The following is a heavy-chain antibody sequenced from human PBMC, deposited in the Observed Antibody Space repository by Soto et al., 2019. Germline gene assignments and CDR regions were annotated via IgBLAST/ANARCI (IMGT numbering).Heavy chain of an antibody. Sequence: QLQLQESGPGLVKPSETLSLTCTVSGGSVSSRSNYWGWIRQAPGRGLEWIGSIYYSGSTYYNPSLKSRVTISVDTSKNQFSLKLSSVTAADTAVYYCVRHLYYYDTSGYFDAFDIWGQGTMVTVSS. J-gene: IGHJ3*02. CDR3: VRHLYYYDTSGYFDAFDI. CDR1: GGSVSSRSNY. D-gene: IGHD3-22*01. CDR2: IYYSGST. V-gene: IGHV4-39*01.